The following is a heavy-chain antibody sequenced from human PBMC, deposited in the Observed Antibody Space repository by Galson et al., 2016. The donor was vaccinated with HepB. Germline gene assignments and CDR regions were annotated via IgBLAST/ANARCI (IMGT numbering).Heavy chain of an antibody. D-gene: IGHD4-11*01. V-gene: IGHV3-23*01. CDR3: AREGGYIYSAFDY. CDR2: ISGSGSTT. J-gene: IGHJ4*02. Sequence: LRLSCAVSGFTFSDYGMSWVRQAPGKGLEWVSSISGSGSTTYYTDSVKGRFTISRDNSNNMLFLQMNSLRAEDTALYYCAREGGYIYSAFDYWGQGTLVTVSS. CDR1: GFTFSDYG.